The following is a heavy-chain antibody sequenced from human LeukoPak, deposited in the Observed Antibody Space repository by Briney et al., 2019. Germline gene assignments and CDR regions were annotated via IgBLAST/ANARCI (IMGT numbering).Heavy chain of an antibody. J-gene: IGHJ3*01. D-gene: IGHD1-26*01. Sequence: PGGSLRLSCAASGFTFSGSAMHWVRQASGKWLEWVSRIRSKANNYATTYAASVKGRFTISRDDSKDTAYLQMNSLRTEDTAVYYCARLEGATAFDVWGQGTMVTVSS. CDR2: IRSKANNYAT. CDR3: ARLEGATAFDV. CDR1: GFTFSGSA. V-gene: IGHV3-73*01.